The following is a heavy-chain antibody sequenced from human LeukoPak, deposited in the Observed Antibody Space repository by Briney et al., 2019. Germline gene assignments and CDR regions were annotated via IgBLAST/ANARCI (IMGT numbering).Heavy chain of an antibody. V-gene: IGHV1-8*01. CDR1: GYTFTSYD. CDR2: MNPNSGNT. CDR3: ARVPPTYSWFDP. Sequence: ASVKVSCKASGYTFTSYDINWVRQATGQGLEWMGWMNPNSGNTGYAQKFQGRVTMTRNTSISTAYMELSSLRSEDTAVYYCARVPPTYSWFDPWGQGTLVTVSS. J-gene: IGHJ5*02.